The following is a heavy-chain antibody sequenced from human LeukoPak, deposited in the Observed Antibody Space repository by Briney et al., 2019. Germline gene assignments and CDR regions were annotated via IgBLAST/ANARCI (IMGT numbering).Heavy chain of an antibody. J-gene: IGHJ4*02. CDR2: ISNTCGST. V-gene: IGHV3-23*01. D-gene: IGHD3-10*01. CDR3: AKTKVPNYYGSESSVDY. Sequence: GGSLRLSCAASGFTFSSYWMSWVRQAPGKGLEWVSAISNTCGSTYYADSVKGRFTISRDNSKNTLYLQMNSLRAEDTAVYFCAKTKVPNYYGSESSVDYWGQGTLVTVSS. CDR1: GFTFSSYW.